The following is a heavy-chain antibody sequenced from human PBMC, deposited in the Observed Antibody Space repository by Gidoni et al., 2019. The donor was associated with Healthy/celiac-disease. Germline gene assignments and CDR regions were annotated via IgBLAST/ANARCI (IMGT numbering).Heavy chain of an antibody. CDR3: ASYGGDYYDSFFPTYT. J-gene: IGHJ5*02. Sequence: EVQLLESGGGLVQPGGSLRLSCAASGFTFSCYAMSWVRQAPGKGLEWVSAISGSGGSTYYADSVKGRFTISRDNSKNTLYLQMNSLRAEDTAVYYCASYGGDYYDSFFPTYTWGQGTLVTVSS. CDR1: GFTFSCYA. D-gene: IGHD3-22*01. V-gene: IGHV3-23*01. CDR2: ISGSGGST.